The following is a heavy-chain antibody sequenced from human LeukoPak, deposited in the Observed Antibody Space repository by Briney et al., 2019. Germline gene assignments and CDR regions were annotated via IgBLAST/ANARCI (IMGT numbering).Heavy chain of an antibody. D-gene: IGHD3-22*01. Sequence: SETLSLTCTVSGGSISNYYWSWIRQPPGKGLEWIGYIFHSGNTNYNPSLKSRVTISVDTSKNQFSLKLSSVTAADTAVYYCARSRGAVGHAEHLLHWGQGTLVTVSS. CDR1: GGSISNYY. V-gene: IGHV4-59*08. CDR2: IFHSGNT. CDR3: ARSRGAVGHAEHLLH. J-gene: IGHJ1*01.